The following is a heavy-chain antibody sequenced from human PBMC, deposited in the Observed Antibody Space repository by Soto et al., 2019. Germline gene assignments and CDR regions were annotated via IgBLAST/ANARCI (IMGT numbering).Heavy chain of an antibody. CDR2: IIPILGIA. CDR3: ARVEYYDILTGYHNYFDY. J-gene: IGHJ4*02. D-gene: IGHD3-9*01. V-gene: IGHV1-69*02. Sequence: GLEWMGRIIPILGIANYAQKFQGRVTITADKSTSTAYMELSSLRSEDTAVYYCARVEYYDILTGYHNYFDYWGQGTLVTVSS.